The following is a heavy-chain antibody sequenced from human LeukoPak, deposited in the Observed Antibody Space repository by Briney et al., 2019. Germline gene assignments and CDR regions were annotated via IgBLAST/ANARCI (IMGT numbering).Heavy chain of an antibody. CDR1: GFTFGDYA. CDR2: IRSKAYGGTT. V-gene: IGHV3-49*04. J-gene: IGHJ4*02. Sequence: GGSLRLSCTASGFTFGDYAMSWVRQAPGKGLEWVGFIRSKAYGGTTEYAASVKGRFTISRDDSKSIAYLQMNSLKTADTAVYYCTRSKAYYYDSSGYSGYWGQGTLVTVSS. D-gene: IGHD3-22*01. CDR3: TRSKAYYYDSSGYSGY.